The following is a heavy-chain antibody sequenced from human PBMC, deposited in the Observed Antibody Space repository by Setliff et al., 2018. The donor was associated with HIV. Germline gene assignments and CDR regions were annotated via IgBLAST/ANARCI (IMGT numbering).Heavy chain of an antibody. Sequence: GSLRLSCAASGFTFSSYSMNWVRQAPGKGLELVSSISSSSSYIYYADSVKGRFTISRDNAKSSLYLQMNSLRAEDTAVYYCARDRIESALNYWGQGTLVTVSS. CDR1: GFTFSSYS. CDR2: ISSSSSYI. V-gene: IGHV3-21*01. CDR3: ARDRIESALNY. D-gene: IGHD3-16*01. J-gene: IGHJ4*02.